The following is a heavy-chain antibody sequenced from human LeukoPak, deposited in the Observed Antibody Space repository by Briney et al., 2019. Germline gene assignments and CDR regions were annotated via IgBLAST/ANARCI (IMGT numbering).Heavy chain of an antibody. V-gene: IGHV3-23*01. D-gene: IGHD1-26*01. CDR2: ISGSGAGT. J-gene: IGHJ4*02. CDR3: AKSIVGVTDHFDS. CDR1: GFTFSHYA. Sequence: GGSLRLSCAASGFTFSHYAMIWVRQAPGKGLEWVSAISGSGAGTYYADSVMGRFTISRDNSKNTLYLQINSLRAEDTAGYYCAKSIVGVTDHFDSWGQGTLVTVSS.